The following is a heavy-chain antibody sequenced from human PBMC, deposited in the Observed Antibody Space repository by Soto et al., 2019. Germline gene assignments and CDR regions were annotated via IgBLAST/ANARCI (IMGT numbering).Heavy chain of an antibody. J-gene: IGHJ4*02. CDR3: ARPLGGYGDYALPLNY. CDR1: GYIFTGYG. D-gene: IGHD4-17*01. V-gene: IGHV1-18*01. Sequence: QVQLVQSGAEVKRPGASVKVSCKASGYIFTGYGIAWVRQAPGQGLEWMGWISAYNGNTLQTQKFRDRLTMTTDSSTNTAYMELRSLRSDDTAVYYCARPLGGYGDYALPLNYWGQGTLVTVSS. CDR2: ISAYNGNT.